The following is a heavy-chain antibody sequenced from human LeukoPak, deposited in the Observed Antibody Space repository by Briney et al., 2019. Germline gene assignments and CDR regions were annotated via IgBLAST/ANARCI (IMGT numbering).Heavy chain of an antibody. CDR2: ISYDGNNK. CDR3: ARGGNWGYFDY. CDR1: GFSFNMFP. Sequence: GGSLRLSCAASGFSFNMFPMHWVRQAPGKGLECVAVISYDGNNKYYADSVSGRFTISRDNSKNTLFLQMNSLRTEDTAIYHCARGGNWGYFDYWGQGTLVTVSS. J-gene: IGHJ4*02. V-gene: IGHV3-30*04. D-gene: IGHD7-27*01.